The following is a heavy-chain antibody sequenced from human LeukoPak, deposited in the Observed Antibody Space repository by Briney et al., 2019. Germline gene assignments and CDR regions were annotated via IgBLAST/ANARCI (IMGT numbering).Heavy chain of an antibody. Sequence: LETLSLTCTVSGGSSSSSSYYWGWIRQPPGKGLEWIGSIYYSGSTYYNPSLKSRVTISVDTSKNQFSLKLSSVTAADTAVYYCARHGRGIFGVVSDYWGQGTLVTVSS. D-gene: IGHD3-3*01. CDR2: IYYSGST. V-gene: IGHV4-39*01. CDR1: GGSSSSSSYY. CDR3: ARHGRGIFGVVSDY. J-gene: IGHJ4*02.